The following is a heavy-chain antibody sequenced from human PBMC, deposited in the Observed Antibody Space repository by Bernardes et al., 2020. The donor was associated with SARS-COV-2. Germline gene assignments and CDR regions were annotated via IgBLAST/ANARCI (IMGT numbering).Heavy chain of an antibody. Sequence: GSLRLSCVASAFTFADYGMSWVRQVPGKGLEWVCGTNWSGGSTGYAESVKGRFTISRDNAKNSLYLQMNSLRAEDTALYHCARGGAAVAGTEYFDLWGRGTRVSVSS. D-gene: IGHD6-19*01. CDR3: ARGGAAVAGTEYFDL. CDR1: AFTFADYG. CDR2: TNWSGGST. V-gene: IGHV3-20*01. J-gene: IGHJ2*01.